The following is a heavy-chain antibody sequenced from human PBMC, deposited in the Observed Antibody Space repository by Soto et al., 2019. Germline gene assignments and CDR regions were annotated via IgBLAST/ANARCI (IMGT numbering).Heavy chain of an antibody. CDR3: ARDPNTSGGQHWAFNYFDS. V-gene: IGHV3-30-3*01. CDR2: ISYDGTNK. D-gene: IGHD7-27*01. Sequence: LRLSCAASGFRFSISPMHWVRQAPGKGPDWVALISYDGTNKFYADSVKGRFTISRDNSKSTLYLQVDSLRPEDAAVYYCARDPNTSGGQHWAFNYFDSWGQGTLVTVSS. J-gene: IGHJ4*02. CDR1: GFRFSISP.